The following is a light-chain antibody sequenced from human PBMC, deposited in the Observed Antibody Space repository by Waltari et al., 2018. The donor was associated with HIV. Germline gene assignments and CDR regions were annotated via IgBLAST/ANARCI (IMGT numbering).Light chain of an antibody. J-gene: IGLJ3*02. V-gene: IGLV1-40*01. CDR2: DNV. CDR1: SSPIEPGSN. CDR3: HSYDRGLGGSV. Sequence: QSVLTQPPSVPGAPRPRVTSSRSVSSSPIEPGSNVHPYQQLPGTAPKLLISDNVNRPSGVPDRFSESTSGTSASLSITGLQAEDEADYYCHSYDRGLGGSVFGGGTKVTVL.